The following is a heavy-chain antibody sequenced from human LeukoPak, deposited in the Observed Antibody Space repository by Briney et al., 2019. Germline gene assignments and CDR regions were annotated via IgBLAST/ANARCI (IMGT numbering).Heavy chain of an antibody. CDR1: GGSISSGSYY. Sequence: SETLSLTCTVSGGSISSGSYYWSWIRQPAGKGLEWIGRIYTSGSTNYNPSLKSRVTISVDTSKNQFSLKLSSVTAADTAVYYCARAIGVVVPAAIPDAFDIWGQGTMVTVSS. J-gene: IGHJ3*02. D-gene: IGHD2-2*01. CDR2: IYTSGST. V-gene: IGHV4-61*02. CDR3: ARAIGVVVPAAIPDAFDI.